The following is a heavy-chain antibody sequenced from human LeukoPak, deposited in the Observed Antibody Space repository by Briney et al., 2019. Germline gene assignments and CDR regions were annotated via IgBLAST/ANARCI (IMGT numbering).Heavy chain of an antibody. J-gene: IGHJ6*03. CDR1: GFTFSSYW. CDR2: IKQDGSEK. D-gene: IGHD6-6*01. V-gene: IGHV3-7*01. Sequence: GGSLRLSCAASGFTFSSYWMSWVRQAPGKGLEWVANIKQDGSEKYYVDSVKGRFTISRDNAKNSLYLQMNSLRAEDTAVYYCARMAARTDYYYYYYMDVWGKGTTVTVSS. CDR3: ARMAARTDYYYYYYMDV.